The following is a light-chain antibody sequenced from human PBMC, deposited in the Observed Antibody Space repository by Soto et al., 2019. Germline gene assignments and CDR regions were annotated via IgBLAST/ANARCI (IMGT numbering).Light chain of an antibody. CDR1: QSVSSN. CDR3: QQYNDWPLT. J-gene: IGKJ4*01. Sequence: EIVMTQSPATLSVSPGESATLSCRASQSVSSNLAWYQQKPGQAPRLLIYGASTRATAIPARFSGSGSGTEFTLFISSLQSEDFAVYHCQQYNDWPLTFGGGTEVEI. V-gene: IGKV3-15*01. CDR2: GAS.